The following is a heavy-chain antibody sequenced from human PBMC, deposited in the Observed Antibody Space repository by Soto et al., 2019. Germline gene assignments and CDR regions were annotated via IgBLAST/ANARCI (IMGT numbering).Heavy chain of an antibody. CDR2: ISVIGDHT. J-gene: IGHJ6*02. V-gene: IGHV3-21*01. D-gene: IGHD4-4*01. CDR3: ARDSKNRQEGMDV. CDR1: GFTPSSYD. Sequence: PXGSLRLTCGDSGFTPSSYDFNWVRQAPGKGLDWVSSISVIGDHTFYADSVKGRFTISRDNAKNSLFLELTSLRADDTAVYFCARDSKNRQEGMDVWGQGTTVTVSS.